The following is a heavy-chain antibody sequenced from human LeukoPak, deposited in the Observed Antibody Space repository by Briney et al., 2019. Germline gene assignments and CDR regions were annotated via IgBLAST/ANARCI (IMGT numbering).Heavy chain of an antibody. Sequence: PGGSLRLSCAASGFTFSSYSMNWVRQAPGKGLEWVSSISSSSSYIYYADSVKGRFTISRDNAKNSLYLQIHSLRAEDTAVYYCARFIAAPYYFDYWGRGTLVTVSS. V-gene: IGHV3-21*01. CDR2: ISSSSSYI. CDR1: GFTFSSYS. J-gene: IGHJ4*02. CDR3: ARFIAAPYYFDY. D-gene: IGHD6-13*01.